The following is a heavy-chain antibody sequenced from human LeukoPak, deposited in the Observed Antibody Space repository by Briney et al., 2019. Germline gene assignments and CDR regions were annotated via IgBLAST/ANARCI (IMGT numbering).Heavy chain of an antibody. J-gene: IGHJ5*02. D-gene: IGHD6-25*01. CDR3: ARGSGHSSEARSNWFDP. CDR1: GYTFTSYA. CDR2: INAGNGNT. V-gene: IGHV1-3*01. Sequence: ASVKVSCKASGYTFTSYAMHWVRQAPGQRLEWMGWINAGNGNTKYSQKFQGRVTITRDTSASTAYMELSSLRSEDTAVYYCARGSGHSSEARSNWFDPWGQGILVTVSS.